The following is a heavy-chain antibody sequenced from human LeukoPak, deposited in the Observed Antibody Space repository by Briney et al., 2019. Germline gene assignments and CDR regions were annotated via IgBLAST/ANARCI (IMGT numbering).Heavy chain of an antibody. CDR3: AREAHGDRYHFDY. Sequence: ASVKVSCKASGYTFTSYFMHWVRQAPGQGLEWMGIINPSTGSTTYAQNFQGRVTLTRDTSTSTVYMEVRSLTSEDTAVYYCAREAHGDRYHFDYWGQGSLVTVSS. CDR2: INPSTGST. J-gene: IGHJ4*02. V-gene: IGHV1-46*01. D-gene: IGHD4-17*01. CDR1: GYTFTSYF.